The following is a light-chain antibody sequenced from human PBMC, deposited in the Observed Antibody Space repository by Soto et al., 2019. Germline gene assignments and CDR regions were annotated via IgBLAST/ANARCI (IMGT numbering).Light chain of an antibody. Sequence: DIQMTQSPSSLSASVGDRVTITCRASQSISSYLNWYQQKPGKAPKLLIYDASSLQSGVPSRFSGSGSRTDFTLTIRSLQPEDFATYYCQQSYSTPHTFGGGTKVEIK. J-gene: IGKJ4*01. CDR1: QSISSY. CDR3: QQSYSTPHT. CDR2: DAS. V-gene: IGKV1-39*01.